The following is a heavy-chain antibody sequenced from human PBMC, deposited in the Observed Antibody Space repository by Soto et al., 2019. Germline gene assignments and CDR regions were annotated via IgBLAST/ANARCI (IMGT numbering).Heavy chain of an antibody. CDR1: GFTFSSYA. D-gene: IGHD5-12*01. CDR3: AKDPVVEMATISPFDY. Sequence: GGSLRLSCAASGFTFSSYAMSWVRQAPGKGLEWVSAISGSGGSTYYADSVKGRFTISRDNSKNTLYLQMNSLRAEDTAVYYCAKDPVVEMATISPFDYWGQGTLVTV. CDR2: ISGSGGST. V-gene: IGHV3-23*01. J-gene: IGHJ4*02.